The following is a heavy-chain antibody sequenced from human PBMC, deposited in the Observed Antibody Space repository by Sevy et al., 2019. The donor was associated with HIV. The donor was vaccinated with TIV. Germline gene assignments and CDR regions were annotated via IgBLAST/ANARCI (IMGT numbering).Heavy chain of an antibody. V-gene: IGHV3-7*03. D-gene: IGHD2-2*01. J-gene: IGHJ6*02. CDR3: ARDCSSSSCLWGMDV. Sequence: GKSLKISCAASGFTFSSYWMSWVRQAPGKGLEWVAHIKRDGTEKYYVDSVKGRFTISRDNAKNSLYLQMNSLRAEDTAVYYCARDCSSSSCLWGMDVWGQGTTVTVSS. CDR2: IKRDGTEK. CDR1: GFTFSSYW.